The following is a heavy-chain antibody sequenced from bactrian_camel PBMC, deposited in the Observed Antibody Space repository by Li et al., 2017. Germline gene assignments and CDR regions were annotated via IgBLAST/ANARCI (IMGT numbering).Heavy chain of an antibody. Sequence: VQLVESGGGRVQPGESLRLSCAASAPTFRRDAMMWVRQAQGKGLEWVSGINSFGITTYYKDSMKGRFTISRDNAKNMVYLQLNSLKTDDTAMYYCANLDGHYWGQGTQVTVS. CDR2: INSFGITT. J-gene: IGHJ4*01. V-gene: IGHV3S40*01. CDR3: ANLDGHY. CDR1: APTFRRDA.